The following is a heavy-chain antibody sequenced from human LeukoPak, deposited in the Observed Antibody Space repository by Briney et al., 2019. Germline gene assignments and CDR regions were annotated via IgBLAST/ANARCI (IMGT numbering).Heavy chain of an antibody. CDR1: GYTFTSYD. J-gene: IGHJ5*02. V-gene: IGHV1-8*01. CDR3: ARGRSFGGVHRPRGYWFDP. D-gene: IGHD3-16*01. Sequence: ASVKVSCKASGYTFTSYDINWVRQATGQGLEWMGWMSPNSGNTGYAQKFQGRVTMTRNTSISTAYMELSSLRSEDTAVYYCARGRSFGGVHRPRGYWFDPWGQGTLVTVSS. CDR2: MSPNSGNT.